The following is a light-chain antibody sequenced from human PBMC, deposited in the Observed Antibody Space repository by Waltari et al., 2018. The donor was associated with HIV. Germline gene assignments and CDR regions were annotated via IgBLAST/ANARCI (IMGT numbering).Light chain of an antibody. J-gene: IGLJ1*01. Sequence: QSVLTQPPSVSGAPGQRVTISCTGSSSNIGAGYDVHWYQQLPGTAPKLRLHGNRKRPSVVPDRFSGSKSGTSASLAITGLQAEDEADYYCQSYDSSLSRRVFGTGTKVTVL. CDR3: QSYDSSLSRRV. CDR2: GNR. CDR1: SSNIGAGYD. V-gene: IGLV1-40*01.